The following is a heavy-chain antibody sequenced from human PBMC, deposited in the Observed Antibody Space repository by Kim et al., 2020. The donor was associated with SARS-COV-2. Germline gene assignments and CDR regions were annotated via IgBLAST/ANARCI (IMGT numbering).Heavy chain of an antibody. J-gene: IGHJ4*02. CDR1: GFTFTTYT. CDR3: AKRLASGTQGRAFDY. Sequence: GGSLRLSCAASGFTFTTYTMSWVRQAPGKGLEWVSGIGRSGGDTYYADSVKGRFTISRDNFKNTLYLQMNSLRADDTAVYYCAKRLASGTQGRAFDYWGQGTLVTVSS. V-gene: IGHV3-23*01. D-gene: IGHD3-10*01. CDR2: IGRSGGDT.